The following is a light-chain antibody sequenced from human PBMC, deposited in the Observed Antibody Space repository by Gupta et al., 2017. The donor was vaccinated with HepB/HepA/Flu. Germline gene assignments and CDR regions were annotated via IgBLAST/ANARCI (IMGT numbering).Light chain of an antibody. J-gene: IGLJ1*01. V-gene: IGLV3-21*02. CDR1: NIGSKG. CDR3: QVWDSSRDHYV. CDR2: DDR. Sequence: SYVLTQSPSVSVAPGQTAGITCGGNNIGSKGVHGYQQKPGQAPVLVVYDDRDRPSGIPERFSGSNSGNTATLTISRVEAGDEADYYCQVWDSSRDHYVFGSGTKVTVL.